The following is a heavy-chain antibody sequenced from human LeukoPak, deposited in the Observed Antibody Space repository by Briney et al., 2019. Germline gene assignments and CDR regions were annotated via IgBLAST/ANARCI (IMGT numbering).Heavy chain of an antibody. CDR3: AKDRLSGQLAPYFDY. J-gene: IGHJ4*02. CDR1: GFTFGSYA. CDR2: ISGSGGTT. Sequence: PGGSLRLSCAASGFTFGSYAMSWVRQAPGKGLEWVSAISGSGGTTYYADSVKGRFTISRDNSKNTLYLQMNSLRAEDTAVYYCAKDRLSGQLAPYFDYWGQGTLVTVSS. D-gene: IGHD6-13*01. V-gene: IGHV3-23*01.